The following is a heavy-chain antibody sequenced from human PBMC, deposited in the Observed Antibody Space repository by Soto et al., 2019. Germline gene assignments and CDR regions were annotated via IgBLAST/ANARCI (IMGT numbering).Heavy chain of an antibody. CDR3: ARHYDFWSGDFDY. CDR2: IYYSGST. J-gene: IGHJ4*02. CDR1: GGSISSSSYY. Sequence: SGTLSLTCTVSGGSISSSSYYWGWIRQPPGKGLEWIGSIYYSGSTYYNPSLKSRVTISVDTSKNQFSLKLSSVTAADTAVYYCARHYDFWSGDFDYWGQGTLVTVSS. V-gene: IGHV4-39*01. D-gene: IGHD3-3*01.